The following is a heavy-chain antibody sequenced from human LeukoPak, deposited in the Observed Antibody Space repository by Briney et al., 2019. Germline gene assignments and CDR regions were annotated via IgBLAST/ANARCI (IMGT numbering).Heavy chain of an antibody. V-gene: IGHV4-34*01. D-gene: IGHD5-18*01. CDR2: VNDSGST. CDR1: GGSFSNYY. Sequence: SETLSLTCAVYGGSFSNYYWSWIRQPPGKGLEWIGDVNDSGSTNYNPSLESRVTISVDTSKNQFSLKLASVTAADTAIYYCAKGAGGFSYYNWFDPWGQGTLVTVSS. CDR3: AKGAGGFSYYNWFDP. J-gene: IGHJ5*02.